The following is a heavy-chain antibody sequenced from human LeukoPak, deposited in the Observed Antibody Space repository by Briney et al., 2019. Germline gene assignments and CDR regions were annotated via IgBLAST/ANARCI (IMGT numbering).Heavy chain of an antibody. CDR3: AREVEAALDP. J-gene: IGHJ5*02. CDR2: ISSSSSTI. V-gene: IGHV3-48*04. D-gene: IGHD5-24*01. Sequence: GGSLRLSCAASGFTFSSYSMNWVRQAPGKGLEWVSYISSSSSTIYYADSVKGRFTVSRDNAKNSLYLQMSSLRVEDTAVYYCAREVEAALDPWGQGTLVTVSS. CDR1: GFTFSSYS.